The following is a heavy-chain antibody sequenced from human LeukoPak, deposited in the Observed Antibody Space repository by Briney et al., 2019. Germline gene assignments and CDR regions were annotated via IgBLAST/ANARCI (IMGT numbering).Heavy chain of an antibody. CDR2: INHSGST. D-gene: IGHD6-19*01. Sequence: SESLSLTCAVYGGSFSGYYWSWIRQPPGKGLEWIGEINHSGSTNYNPSLKSRVTISVDTSKNQFSLKLSSVTAADTAVYYCARDGSGGYYYFDYWGQGTLVTVSS. J-gene: IGHJ4*02. CDR1: GGSFSGYY. CDR3: ARDGSGGYYYFDY. V-gene: IGHV4-34*01.